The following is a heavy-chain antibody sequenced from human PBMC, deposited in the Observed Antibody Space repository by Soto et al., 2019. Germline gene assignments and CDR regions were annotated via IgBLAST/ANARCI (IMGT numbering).Heavy chain of an antibody. CDR1: GGSISSGGYY. CDR2: IYYSGST. J-gene: IGHJ5*02. Sequence: QVQLQESGPGLVKPSQTLSLTCTVSGGSISSGGYYWRWIRQHPGKGLEWIGYIYYSGSTHYNPSLKSRVTISVHTSKNQLSLKLRSVTAADAAVDYCARDLHLNLWGQGTLVTVSS. CDR3: ARDLHLNL. V-gene: IGHV4-31*03.